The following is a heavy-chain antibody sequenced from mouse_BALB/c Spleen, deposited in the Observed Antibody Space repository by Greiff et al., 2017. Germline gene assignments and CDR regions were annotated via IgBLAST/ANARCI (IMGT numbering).Heavy chain of an antibody. CDR2: IYPGDGDT. J-gene: IGHJ4*01. CDR3: AREGYMITRGYYAMDY. D-gene: IGHD2-4*01. Sequence: VQLQESGAELARPGASVKLSCKASGYTFTSYWMQWVKQRPGQGLEWIGAIYPGDGDTRYTQKFKGKATLTADKSSSTAYMQLSSLASEDSAVYYCAREGYMITRGYYAMDYWGQGTSVTVSS. V-gene: IGHV1-87*01. CDR1: GYTFTSYW.